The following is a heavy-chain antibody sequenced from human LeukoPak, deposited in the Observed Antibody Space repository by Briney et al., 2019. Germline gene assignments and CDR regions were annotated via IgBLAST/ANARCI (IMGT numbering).Heavy chain of an antibody. CDR1: GFTFSNHG. D-gene: IGHD1-26*01. CDR3: AKDGAQYFDY. J-gene: IGHJ4*02. CDR2: IRNDGSDK. V-gene: IGHV3-30*02. Sequence: GGSLRLSCAASGFTFSNHGMHWVRLAPGKGLEWVAFIRNDGSDKYYGASVKGRFTISSDNPKNTVYLQMNSLRGEDTAEYYCAKDGAQYFDYWGQGILVTVSS.